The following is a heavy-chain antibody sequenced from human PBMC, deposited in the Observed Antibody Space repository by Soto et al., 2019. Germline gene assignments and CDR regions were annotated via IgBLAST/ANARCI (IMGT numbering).Heavy chain of an antibody. D-gene: IGHD3-3*01. CDR3: ARDRITPGGDLEWLLRVTYGMDV. J-gene: IGHJ6*02. V-gene: IGHV3-48*02. CDR2: IDTSSTTI. Sequence: EVQLVESGGGLVQPGGSLRLSCVASGFTFSSYNMNWVRQAPGKGLEWVSYIDTSSTTIYYADSVKGRFTISRDNAKDSLYLQRNSLRDEDTALYYCARDRITPGGDLEWLLRVTYGMDVWGQGTRSPSP. CDR1: GFTFSSYN.